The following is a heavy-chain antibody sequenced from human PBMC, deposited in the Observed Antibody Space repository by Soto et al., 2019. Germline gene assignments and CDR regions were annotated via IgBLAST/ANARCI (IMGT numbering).Heavy chain of an antibody. CDR3: ARGDCSSTSCYDIDY. CDR2: INPSGGST. D-gene: IGHD2-2*01. CDR1: GYTFTSYY. Sequence: ASVKVSCKASGYTFTSYYMHWVRQAPGQGLEWMGIINPSGGSTSYAQKFQGRVTITADKSTSTAYMELSSLRSEDTAVYYCARGDCSSTSCYDIDYWGQGTLVTVSS. J-gene: IGHJ4*02. V-gene: IGHV1-46*01.